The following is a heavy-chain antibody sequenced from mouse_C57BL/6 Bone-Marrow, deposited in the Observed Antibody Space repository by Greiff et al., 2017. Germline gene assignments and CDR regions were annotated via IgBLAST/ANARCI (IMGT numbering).Heavy chain of an antibody. Sequence: VQLQQSGAELVKPGASVKLSCTASGFNIKDYYMHWVKQRTEQGLEWIGRIDPEDGETKSAPKFPGQATITADTSANTAYLQLSSLTSEDAAVYYCASRRGCAYWGQGTLVSVSA. CDR1: GFNIKDYY. CDR3: ASRRGCAY. J-gene: IGHJ3*01. V-gene: IGHV14-2*01. CDR2: IDPEDGET.